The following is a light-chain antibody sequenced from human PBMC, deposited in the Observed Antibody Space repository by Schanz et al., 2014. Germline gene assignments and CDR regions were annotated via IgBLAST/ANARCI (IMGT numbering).Light chain of an antibody. J-gene: IGKJ1*01. Sequence: EIVMTQSPATLSVSPGERATLSCRASQSVSSNLAWYQLRPGQSPRLLIYDASNRATGIPARFSGSGSGTDFTLTISSLEAEDSAVYYCQQRDSWPPTFGQGTKVEIK. V-gene: IGKV3-11*01. CDR3: QQRDSWPPT. CDR1: QSVSSN. CDR2: DAS.